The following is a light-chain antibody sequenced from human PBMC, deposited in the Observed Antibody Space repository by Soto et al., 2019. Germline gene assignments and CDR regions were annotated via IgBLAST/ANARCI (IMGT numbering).Light chain of an antibody. V-gene: IGLV2-14*01. CDR2: EVS. CDR1: SSDVGGYNY. J-gene: IGLJ2*01. CDR3: SSYTSSDVV. Sequence: QSALTQPASVSGSPGQSITISCTGTSSDVGGYNYVSWYQQHPGKAPKLMIYEVSNRPSGVSNRFSGSKSGNTASLTISGLQAEDEADYYRSSYTSSDVVFGGGTKVTVL.